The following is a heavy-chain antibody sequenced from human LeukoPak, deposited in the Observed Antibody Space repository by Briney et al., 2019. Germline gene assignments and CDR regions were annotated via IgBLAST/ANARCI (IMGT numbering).Heavy chain of an antibody. CDR1: GYSFTSYW. D-gene: IGHD6-19*01. V-gene: IGHV5-51*01. J-gene: IGHJ3*02. CDR3: ASPSGYSSGWYSMDAFDI. CDR2: IYPGDSDT. Sequence: GESLKISCKGSGYSFTSYWIGWVRQMPGKGLEWMGIIYPGDSDTRYSPSFQGQVTISADKSISTAYLQWSSLKASDTAMYYCASPSGYSSGWYSMDAFDIWGQGTMVTVSS.